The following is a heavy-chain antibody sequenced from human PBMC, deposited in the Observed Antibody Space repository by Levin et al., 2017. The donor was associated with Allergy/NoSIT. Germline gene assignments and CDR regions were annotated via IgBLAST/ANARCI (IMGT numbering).Heavy chain of an antibody. J-gene: IGHJ4*02. Sequence: GESLKISCAASGFTFSSYAMSWVRQAPGKGLEWVSAIRGSGGSTYYADSVKGRFTISRDNSKNTLYLQMNSLRAEDTAVYYCATSYYYYYDSSGYSPYYFDYWGQGTLVTVSS. CDR1: GFTFSSYA. CDR3: ATSYYYYYDSSGYSPYYFDY. V-gene: IGHV3-23*01. D-gene: IGHD3-22*01. CDR2: IRGSGGST.